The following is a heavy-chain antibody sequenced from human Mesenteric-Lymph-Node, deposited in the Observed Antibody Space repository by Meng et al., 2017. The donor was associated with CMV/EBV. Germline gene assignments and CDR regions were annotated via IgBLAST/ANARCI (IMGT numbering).Heavy chain of an antibody. V-gene: IGHV4-61*01. CDR2: IYYSGTT. CDR3: ARDTMGASRPYFFDY. Sequence: SGDAISSGSYFWTWIRQPPGKGLEWIGYIYYSGTTNYNPSLKSRVTISVDTSNNQFSLKLASVTAADTALYFCARDTMGASRPYFFDYWGQGILVTVSS. D-gene: IGHD1-26*01. CDR1: GDAISSGSYF. J-gene: IGHJ4*02.